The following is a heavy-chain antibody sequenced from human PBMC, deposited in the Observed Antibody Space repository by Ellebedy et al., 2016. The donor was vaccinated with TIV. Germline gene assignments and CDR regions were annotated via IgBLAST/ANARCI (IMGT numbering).Heavy chain of an antibody. D-gene: IGHD3-10*01. J-gene: IGHJ5*01. CDR1: GFTFSSYG. Sequence: GESLKISCAASGFTFSSYGMHWVRQAPGKGLEWVAVISYDGSNKYYADSVKGRFTISRDDSKNPLYLQMNSLRAEDTAVYYCARSRSAYYIAGSGFDFWGQGTLVTVSS. CDR2: ISYDGSNK. V-gene: IGHV3-30*03. CDR3: ARSRSAYYIAGSGFDF.